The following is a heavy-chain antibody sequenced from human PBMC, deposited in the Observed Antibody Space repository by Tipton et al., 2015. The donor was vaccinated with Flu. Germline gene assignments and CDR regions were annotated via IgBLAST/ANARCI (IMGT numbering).Heavy chain of an antibody. V-gene: IGHV4-61*09. Sequence: TLSLTCTVSGGSIKSVSHYWSWIRQPAGKGLEWIGHIYTSGSTNYSPSLKSRVTISVDTSKNQFSLKLNSVTAADTAVYYCARDWGGYYLYYFDYWGQGTLVTVSS. CDR1: GGSIKSVSHY. CDR2: IYTSGST. D-gene: IGHD5-12*01. CDR3: ARDWGGYYLYYFDY. J-gene: IGHJ4*02.